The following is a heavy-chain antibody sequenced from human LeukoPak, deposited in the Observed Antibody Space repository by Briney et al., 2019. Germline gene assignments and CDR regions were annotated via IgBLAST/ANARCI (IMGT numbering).Heavy chain of an antibody. J-gene: IGHJ4*02. CDR3: ARRSMTTALSHFDY. V-gene: IGHV1-18*01. Sequence: ASVKVSCKASGYTFSSYGISWVRQAPGQGLEWMGWINVYNGNTNYAQKVQDRVTMTTDTSTSTAFMEMRSLRSDDTAVYYCARRSMTTALSHFDYWGQGTLVTVSS. CDR1: GYTFSSYG. D-gene: IGHD4-17*01. CDR2: INVYNGNT.